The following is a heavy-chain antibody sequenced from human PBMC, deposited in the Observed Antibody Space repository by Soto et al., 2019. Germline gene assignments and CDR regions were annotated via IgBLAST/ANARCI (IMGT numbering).Heavy chain of an antibody. CDR3: SRDVVVGAKALNY. V-gene: IGHV3-7*01. CDR1: GVTFSNYW. Sequence: GGALGLSCAASGVTFSNYWMTWVRQAPGKGLEWVANIKEDGSEKHYVDSVKGRFTISRDNAKNSLYLQMNSLRVEDTAVYFCSRDVVVGAKALNYWGQGTLVTVSS. CDR2: IKEDGSEK. J-gene: IGHJ4*02. D-gene: IGHD2-15*01.